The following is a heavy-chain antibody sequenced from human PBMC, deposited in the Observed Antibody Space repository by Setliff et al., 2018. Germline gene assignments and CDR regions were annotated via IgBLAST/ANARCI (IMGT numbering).Heavy chain of an antibody. CDR1: GGTFSSYA. CDR2: IIPIFGTA. D-gene: IGHD3-3*01. V-gene: IGHV1-69*13. Sequence: SVKVSCKASGGTFSSYAISWVRQAPGQGLEWMGGIIPIFGTANYAQKFRGRVTITADESTSTAYMELSSLRSEDTAVYYCARDNWIFGVELPHYYYMDVWGKGTTVTSP. CDR3: ARDNWIFGVELPHYYYMDV. J-gene: IGHJ6*03.